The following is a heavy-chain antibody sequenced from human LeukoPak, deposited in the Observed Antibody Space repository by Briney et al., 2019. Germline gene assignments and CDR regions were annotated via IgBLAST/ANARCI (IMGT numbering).Heavy chain of an antibody. D-gene: IGHD6-13*01. CDR3: ARGEAAAGTPVAFDI. CDR1: GFTFSSYS. Sequence: PGGSLRLPCAASGFTFSSYSMNWVRQAPGKGLEWVSSISSSSSYIYYADSVKGRFTISRDNAKNSLYLQMNSLRAEDTVVYYCARGEAAAGTPVAFDIWGQGTMVTVSS. CDR2: ISSSSSYI. J-gene: IGHJ3*02. V-gene: IGHV3-21*01.